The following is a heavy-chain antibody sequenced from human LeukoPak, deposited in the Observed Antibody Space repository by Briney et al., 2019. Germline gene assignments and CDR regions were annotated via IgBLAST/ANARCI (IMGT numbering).Heavy chain of an antibody. V-gene: IGHV3-11*01. D-gene: IGHD3-10*01. Sequence: GGSLRLSCAASGLTFSDYYMSWIRQAPGKGLEWVSYISSSGSTIFYADSVKGRFTISRDNAKNSLFLQMNSLRAEDTAVYYCARAVVRTRVDYWGQGTLVTVSS. CDR2: ISSSGSTI. CDR1: GLTFSDYY. CDR3: ARAVVRTRVDY. J-gene: IGHJ4*02.